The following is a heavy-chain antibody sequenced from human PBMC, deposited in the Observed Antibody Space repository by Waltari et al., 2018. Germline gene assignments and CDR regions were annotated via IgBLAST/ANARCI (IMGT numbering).Heavy chain of an antibody. D-gene: IGHD3-22*01. CDR1: GYTFTSYD. CDR2: MDPNKGNI. CDR3: ASARDSPFDY. V-gene: IGHV1-8*01. J-gene: IGHJ4*02. Sequence: QVQLVQSGAEVKKPGASVKVSCKASGYTFTSYDINWVRQATGKGRGWMGWMDPNKGNIGYTKKIQGRVNMTRNNSRSTAYMELSSLKSEDTAVYYCASARDSPFDYWGQGTLVTVSS.